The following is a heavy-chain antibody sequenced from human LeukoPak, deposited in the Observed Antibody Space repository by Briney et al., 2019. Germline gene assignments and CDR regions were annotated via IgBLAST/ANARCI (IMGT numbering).Heavy chain of an antibody. Sequence: GASVKVSCKASGYTFTGYYMHWVRQAPGQGLEWMGWINPNSGGTNYAQKFQGRVTMTRDTSINTAYMELSRLRADDTAVYYCARDYYDTSGQYWAPFDPWGQGTLVIVSS. CDR3: ARDYYDTSGQYWAPFDP. V-gene: IGHV1-2*02. CDR1: GYTFTGYY. J-gene: IGHJ5*02. CDR2: INPNSGGT. D-gene: IGHD3-22*01.